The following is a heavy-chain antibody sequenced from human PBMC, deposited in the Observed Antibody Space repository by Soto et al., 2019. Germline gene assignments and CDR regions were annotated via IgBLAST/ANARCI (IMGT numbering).Heavy chain of an antibody. J-gene: IGHJ4*02. CDR3: ARGIGMITFGGVIAYDY. CDR1: SGSISSSNW. Sequence: PSETLSLTCAASSGSISSSNWWSWVRQPPGKGLEWIGEIYHSGSTNYNPSLKSRVTISVDKSKNQFSLKLSSVTAADTAVYYCARGIGMITFGGVIAYDYWGQGTLVTVPS. V-gene: IGHV4-4*02. CDR2: IYHSGST. D-gene: IGHD3-16*02.